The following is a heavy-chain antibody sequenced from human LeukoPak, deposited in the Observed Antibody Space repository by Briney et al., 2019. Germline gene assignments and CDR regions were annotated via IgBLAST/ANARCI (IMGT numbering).Heavy chain of an antibody. J-gene: IGHJ5*02. CDR2: IYSSGST. V-gene: IGHV4-59*08. Sequence: SETLSLTCSVSGDSISSYYWSWIRQPPGKGLERTGYIYSSGSTKYNPSLKSRVTISIDTSRNQFSLTVRSVTAADTAMYYCARHPRSCTGGGTCYSWFDASGQGTLVTVSS. CDR3: ARHPRSCTGGGTCYSWFDA. D-gene: IGHD2-15*01. CDR1: GDSISSYY.